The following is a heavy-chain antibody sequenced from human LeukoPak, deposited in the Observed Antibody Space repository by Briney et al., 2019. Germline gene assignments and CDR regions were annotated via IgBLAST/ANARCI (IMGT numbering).Heavy chain of an antibody. J-gene: IGHJ3*02. CDR3: ARGPGQGHAFDI. CDR1: GFTFSSYA. Sequence: GGSLRLSCAASGFTFSSYAMSWVRQAPGKGLEWVSAISGSGGSTYYADSVKGRFTISRHNSKNTLYLQMNSLRAEDTAVYYCARGPGQGHAFDIWGQGTMVTVSS. V-gene: IGHV3-23*01. CDR2: ISGSGGST.